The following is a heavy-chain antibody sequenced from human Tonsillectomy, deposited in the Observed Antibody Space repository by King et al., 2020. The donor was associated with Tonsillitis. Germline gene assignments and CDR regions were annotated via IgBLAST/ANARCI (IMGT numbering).Heavy chain of an antibody. V-gene: IGHV3-30*02. Sequence: QVQPVESGGGVVQPGESLRLSCAASTFAFRTNGMHWVRQAPGKGLEWVAFIRDDESNQYYADSVKGRFTISRDSSKNTLNLQMNSLRAEDTAVYDCANVPPRWETLDFWGQGTMVTVSS. J-gene: IGHJ3*01. CDR3: ANVPPRWETLDF. D-gene: IGHD1-26*01. CDR2: IRDDESNQ. CDR1: TFAFRTNG.